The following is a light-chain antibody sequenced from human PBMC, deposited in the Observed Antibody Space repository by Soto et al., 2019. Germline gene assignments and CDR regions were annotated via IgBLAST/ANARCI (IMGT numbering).Light chain of an antibody. Sequence: QSVLTQPASVSGSPGQSITISCTGISSDVGGYNYVSWYQEHPGKAPKLMIYDVSNRPSGVSNRFSGSKSGNTASLTISGLQAEDEADYYCSSYTSDSTYVFGTGTKVTVL. CDR1: SSDVGGYNY. CDR2: DVS. V-gene: IGLV2-14*01. J-gene: IGLJ1*01. CDR3: SSYTSDSTYV.